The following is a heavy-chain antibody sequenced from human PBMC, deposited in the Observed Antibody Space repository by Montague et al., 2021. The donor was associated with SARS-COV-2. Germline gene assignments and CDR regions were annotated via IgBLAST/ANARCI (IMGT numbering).Heavy chain of an antibody. D-gene: IGHD2-2*01. CDR3: ARQGSDYCSSTSCYGADHLFDI. CDR2: ISYIGST. Sequence: SETLSLTCTVSGGTISSYYYSWIRQPPGTALEWIGYISYIGSTNYNTSLKSRVNVSIDTSKNQFSLKLSSVTAADSAVYYCARQGSDYCSSTSCYGADHLFDIWGQGTMVTVSS. CDR1: GGTISSYY. V-gene: IGHV4-59*01. J-gene: IGHJ3*02.